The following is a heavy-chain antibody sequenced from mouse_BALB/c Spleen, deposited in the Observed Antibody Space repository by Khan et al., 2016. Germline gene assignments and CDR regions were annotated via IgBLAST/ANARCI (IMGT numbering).Heavy chain of an antibody. V-gene: IGHV9-3*02. Sequence: QIQLVQSGPELKKPGETVKISCKASGYTFTNYGMNWVKQAPGKGLKWMGWINTNTGEPTYAEEFKGRFAFSSETSASTAYLQINNLKNEDTATYFCARGDCYYAMNYWDQGASITVSS. J-gene: IGHJ4*01. CDR2: INTNTGEP. CDR3: ARGDCYYAMNY. CDR1: GYTFTNYG.